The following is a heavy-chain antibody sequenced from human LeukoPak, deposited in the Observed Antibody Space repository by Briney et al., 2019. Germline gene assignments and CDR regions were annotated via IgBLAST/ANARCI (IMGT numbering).Heavy chain of an antibody. Sequence: SETLSLTCTVSGGSISSYYWSWIRQPPGKGPEWIGYIYYSGSTNYNPSLKSRVTISVDTSKNQFSLKLSSVTAADTAVYYCARHLSVGYSYGSEYNWFDPWGQGTLVTVSS. CDR1: GGSISSYY. D-gene: IGHD5-18*01. CDR2: IYYSGST. V-gene: IGHV4-59*08. J-gene: IGHJ5*02. CDR3: ARHLSVGYSYGSEYNWFDP.